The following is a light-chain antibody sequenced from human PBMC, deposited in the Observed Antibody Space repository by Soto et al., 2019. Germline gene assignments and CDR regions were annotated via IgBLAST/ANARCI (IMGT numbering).Light chain of an antibody. V-gene: IGLV2-14*01. CDR1: SSDVGGYNY. CDR3: SSYTGISTPYV. Sequence: QSVLTRPASVSGYPGQSITSSCTGTSSDVGGYNYVSWYQQHPGKAPKLMIHEVSDRPSGVSNRFSGSKSGNTASLTISGLQAEDEADYYCSSYTGISTPYVFGTGTKVTVL. J-gene: IGLJ1*01. CDR2: EVS.